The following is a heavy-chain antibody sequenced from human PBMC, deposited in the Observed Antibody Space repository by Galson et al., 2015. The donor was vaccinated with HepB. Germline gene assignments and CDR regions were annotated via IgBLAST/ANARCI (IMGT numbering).Heavy chain of an antibody. D-gene: IGHD6-19*01. Sequence: SLRLSCAASGFTFSHYGMHWVRQAPGKGLEWVAVISYDGSNKYYADSVKGRFTISRDNSKNTLYLQMNSLRAEDTALYYCAKDPYLYSALAGTMAGFDYLGQGTLLTVSS. V-gene: IGHV3-30*18. CDR2: ISYDGSNK. J-gene: IGHJ4*02. CDR1: GFTFSHYG. CDR3: AKDPYLYSALAGTMAGFDY.